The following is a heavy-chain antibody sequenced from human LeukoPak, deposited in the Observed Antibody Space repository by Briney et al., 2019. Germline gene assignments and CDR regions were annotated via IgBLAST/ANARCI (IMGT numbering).Heavy chain of an antibody. Sequence: SETLSLTCAVYGGSFSGYYWSWIRQPPGKGLEWIGAINHSGSTNYNPPLKSRVTISVDTSKNQFSLKLSSVTAADTAVYYCAREVLRYFDWLPYYFDYWGQGTLVTVSS. V-gene: IGHV4-34*01. J-gene: IGHJ4*02. CDR2: INHSGST. D-gene: IGHD3-9*01. CDR3: AREVLRYFDWLPYYFDY. CDR1: GGSFSGYY.